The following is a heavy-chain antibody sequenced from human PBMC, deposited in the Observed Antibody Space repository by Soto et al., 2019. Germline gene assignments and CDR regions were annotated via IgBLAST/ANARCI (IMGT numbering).Heavy chain of an antibody. CDR2: IRSKAYGGTP. CDR3: TRLPRHPRPPFDF. CDR1: GFTFGDYA. J-gene: IGHJ4*02. V-gene: IGHV3-49*04. Sequence: EVQLVESGGGLVKPGRSLTLSCTASGFTFGDYALSWVRRAPGKGLEWVGSIRSKAYGGTPEYAASVKGRFSISRDDSKSIAYLQMNSLKTADAAVYYCTRLPRHPRPPFDFWGQGTLVTVSS.